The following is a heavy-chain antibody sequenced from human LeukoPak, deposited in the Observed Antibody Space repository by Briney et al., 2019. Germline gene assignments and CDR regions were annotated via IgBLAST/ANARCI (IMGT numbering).Heavy chain of an antibody. J-gene: IGHJ4*02. CDR2: ISGSGAST. CDR1: GFTLSTNA. Sequence: PGGSLRLSCLTSGFTLSTNAMSWVRQAPGKGLDWISGISGSGASTYYADSVKGRFTISRDDSRNTLYLQMNSLRGDDTAVYYCAKDVGKWESLHFFDYWGQGTLVTVSS. D-gene: IGHD1-26*01. V-gene: IGHV3-23*01. CDR3: AKDVGKWESLHFFDY.